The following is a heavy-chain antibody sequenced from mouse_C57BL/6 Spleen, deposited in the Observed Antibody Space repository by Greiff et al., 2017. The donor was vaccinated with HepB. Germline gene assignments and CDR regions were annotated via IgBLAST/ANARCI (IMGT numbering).Heavy chain of an antibody. CDR2: ISSCSSTI. D-gene: IGHD2-5*01. CDR1: GFTFSDYG. J-gene: IGHJ3*01. Sequence: EVMLVESGGGLVKPGGSLKLSCAASGFTFSDYGMHWVRQAPEKGLEWVAYISSCSSTIYYADTVKGRFTISRDNAKNTLFLQMTSLRSEDTAMYYCASGSNPFAYWGQGTLVTVSA. CDR3: ASGSNPFAY. V-gene: IGHV5-17*01.